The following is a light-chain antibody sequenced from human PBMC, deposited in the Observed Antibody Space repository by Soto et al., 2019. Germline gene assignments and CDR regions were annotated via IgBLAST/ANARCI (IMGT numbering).Light chain of an antibody. CDR2: DVR. CDR1: SSDVGGYNY. Sequence: QSVLTQPASVSGSPGQSITISCTGTSSDVGGYNYVSWYQQHPGKAPKLMIYDVRNRPSGVSNRFSASKSGNTASLTISGLQAEDEADYYCSSYAGSNTLVFGGGTQLTVL. J-gene: IGLJ2*01. V-gene: IGLV2-14*03. CDR3: SSYAGSNTLV.